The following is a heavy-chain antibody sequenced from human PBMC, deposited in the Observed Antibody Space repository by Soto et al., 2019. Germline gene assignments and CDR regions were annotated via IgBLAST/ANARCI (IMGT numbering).Heavy chain of an antibody. CDR1: VGSISSYC. CDR2: IYYSGST. Sequence: PAEALSLTCIISVGSISSYCWNWIRQPPGKGLEWIGYIYYSGSTNYNPYLKSRVTISVDTSKNQFSLKLRSVTAADTAVYYCARVNDFWSGYPPVWFDPWGQGTLVTVSS. V-gene: IGHV4-59*01. J-gene: IGHJ5*02. CDR3: ARVNDFWSGYPPVWFDP. D-gene: IGHD3-3*01.